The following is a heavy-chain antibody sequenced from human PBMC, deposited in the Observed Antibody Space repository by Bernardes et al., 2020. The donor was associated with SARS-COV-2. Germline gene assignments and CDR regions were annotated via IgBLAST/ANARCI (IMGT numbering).Heavy chain of an antibody. CDR2: ISAYNGNT. Sequence: ASVKVSCKASGYTFTKYGISWVRQAAGHGLEWMGWISAYNGNTNYAQKLQDRVTMTTDTSTSTAYMELRSLRSDDTAVYYCARVGWGGDCYPNPRPYYYYGMDVWGQGTTVTVSS. J-gene: IGHJ6*02. CDR3: ARVGWGGDCYPNPRPYYYYGMDV. V-gene: IGHV1-18*01. CDR1: GYTFTKYG. D-gene: IGHD2-21*01.